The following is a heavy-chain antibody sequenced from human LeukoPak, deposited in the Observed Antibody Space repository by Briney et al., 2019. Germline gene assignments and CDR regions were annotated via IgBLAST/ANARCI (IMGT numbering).Heavy chain of an antibody. Sequence: GGSLRLSCAASGFILSTYDMNWVRQAPGKGLEWVSYISGSGSRIDYADYVKGRFTLSRDNAKNSLYLQLSSLRADDTAVYYCVREGRTSGFDYWGQGILVTVSS. V-gene: IGHV3-48*03. CDR3: VREGRTSGFDY. CDR1: GFILSTYD. CDR2: ISGSGSRI. J-gene: IGHJ4*02. D-gene: IGHD6-6*01.